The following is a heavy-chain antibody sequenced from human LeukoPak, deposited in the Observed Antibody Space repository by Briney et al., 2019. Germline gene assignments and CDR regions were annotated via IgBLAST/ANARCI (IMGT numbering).Heavy chain of an antibody. CDR1: DGSFSGYC. J-gene: IGHJ4*02. Sequence: SETLSLTCAVYDGSFSGYCWSWIRQPPGKGLEWIGEINHSGSTNYNPSLKSRVTISLDTSKSQFSLKLNSVTAADTALYYCARGTCSGGRCYQSYFDYWGQGTLLTVSS. V-gene: IGHV4-34*01. CDR3: ARGTCSGGRCYQSYFDY. D-gene: IGHD2-15*01. CDR2: INHSGST.